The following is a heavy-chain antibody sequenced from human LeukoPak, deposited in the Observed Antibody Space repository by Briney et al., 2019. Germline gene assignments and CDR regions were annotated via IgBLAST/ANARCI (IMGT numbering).Heavy chain of an antibody. V-gene: IGHV1-24*01. CDR1: GYTLTELS. J-gene: IGHJ5*02. CDR2: FDPEDGET. CDR3: ATTDYGGNSNWFDP. D-gene: IGHD4-23*01. Sequence: ASVTVSCKVSGYTLTELSMHWVRQAPGKGLEWMGGFDPEDGETIYAQKFQGRVTMTEDTSTDTAYMELSSLRSEDTAVYYCATTDYGGNSNWFDPWGQGTLVTVSS.